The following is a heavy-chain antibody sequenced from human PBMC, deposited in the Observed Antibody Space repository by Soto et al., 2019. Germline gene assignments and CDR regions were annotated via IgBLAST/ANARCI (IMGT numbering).Heavy chain of an antibody. CDR2: HYSGGST. Sequence: GGSLRLSCAISGFSVSSNYLSWVRQAPGKGLEWVSVHYSGGSTYYADSVQGRLTISRDKSNNTLYLQMRRVRAEDTAVYFCARHRHPRGTVGATSPLDPWGQGTQVTV. CDR1: GFSVSSNY. J-gene: IGHJ5*02. V-gene: IGHV3-53*01. D-gene: IGHD1-26*01. CDR3: ARHRHPRGTVGATSPLDP.